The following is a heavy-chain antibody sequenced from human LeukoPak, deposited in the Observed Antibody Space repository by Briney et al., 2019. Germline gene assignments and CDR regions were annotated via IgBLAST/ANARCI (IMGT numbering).Heavy chain of an antibody. Sequence: SETLSLTCAVHGGSFSGYYWSWIRQPPGKGLEWIGEINHSGSTNYNPSLKSRVTISVDTSKNQFSLKLSSVTAADTAVYYCARVLYSNFPRMDVWGKGTTVTVSS. CDR2: INHSGST. CDR1: GGSFSGYY. D-gene: IGHD4-11*01. J-gene: IGHJ6*04. V-gene: IGHV4-34*01. CDR3: ARVLYSNFPRMDV.